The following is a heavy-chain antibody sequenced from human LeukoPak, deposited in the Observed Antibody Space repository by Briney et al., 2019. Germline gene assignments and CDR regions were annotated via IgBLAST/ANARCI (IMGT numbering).Heavy chain of an antibody. CDR3: AAPTGQALGAFDY. V-gene: IGHV1-69*04. D-gene: IGHD3-10*01. Sequence: ASVKVSCKGSGGTFSSYAISWVRQAPGQGLEWMGRIIPILGIANYAQKFQGRVTITADKSTSTAYMELNSLRSEDTAVYYCAAPTGQALGAFDYWGQGTLVTVSS. CDR2: IIPILGIA. J-gene: IGHJ4*02. CDR1: GGTFSSYA.